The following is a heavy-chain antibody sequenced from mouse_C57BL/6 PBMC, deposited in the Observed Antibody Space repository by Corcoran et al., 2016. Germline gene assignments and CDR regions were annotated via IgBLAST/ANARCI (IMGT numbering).Heavy chain of an antibody. D-gene: IGHD1-1*01. CDR1: GYTFTNYG. V-gene: IGHV9-3*01. J-gene: IGHJ3*01. CDR2: INTYSGVP. CDR3: ARSGYYGSSYRFAY. Sequence: QIQLVQSGPELKKPGETVKISCKASGYTFTNYGMSWVKQAPGKGFKWMGWINTYSGVPTYADDFKGRFAFSLETSASTAYLQINNLKKEDTATYFCARSGYYGSSYRFAYWGQGTLVTVSA.